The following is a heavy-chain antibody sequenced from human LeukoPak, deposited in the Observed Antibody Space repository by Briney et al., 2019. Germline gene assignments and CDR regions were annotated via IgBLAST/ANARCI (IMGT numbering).Heavy chain of an antibody. CDR1: GGSFSGYY. V-gene: IGHV4-34*01. CDR2: INHSGST. CDR3: ARAPFSGYYYADAFDI. D-gene: IGHD3-22*01. Sequence: KPSETLSLTCAVYGGSFSGYYWSWIRQPPGKGLEWIGEINHSGSTNYNPSLKSRVTISVDTSKNQFSLKLSSVTAADTAVYYCARAPFSGYYYADAFDIWGQGTMVTVSS. J-gene: IGHJ3*02.